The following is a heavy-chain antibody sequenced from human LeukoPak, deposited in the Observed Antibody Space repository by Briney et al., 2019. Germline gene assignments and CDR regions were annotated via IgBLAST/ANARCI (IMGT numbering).Heavy chain of an antibody. CDR3: ARDQSGSGWFDY. CDR2: IYYSGST. V-gene: IGHV4-39*07. D-gene: IGHD6-19*01. J-gene: IGHJ4*02. CDR1: GASISSSSYY. Sequence: SETLSLTCTVSGASISSSSYYWGWIRQPPGKGLEWIGSIYYSGSTYYNPSLKSRVTISVDTSKNQFSLKLSSVTAADTAVYYCARDQSGSGWFDYWGQGTLVTVSS.